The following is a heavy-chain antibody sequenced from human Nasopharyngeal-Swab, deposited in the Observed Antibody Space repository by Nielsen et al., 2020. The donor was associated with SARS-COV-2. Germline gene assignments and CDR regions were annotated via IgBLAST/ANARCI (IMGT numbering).Heavy chain of an antibody. J-gene: IGHJ6*03. CDR1: GGSFSGYY. D-gene: IGHD5-12*01. V-gene: IGHV4-59*01. Sequence: SETLSLTCAVYGGSFSGYYWSWIRQPPGKGLEWIGYIYYSGSTNYNPSLKSRVTISVDTSKNQFSLKLSSVTAADTAVYYCARAQYSGYDYYYYMDVWGKGTTVTVSS. CDR3: ARAQYSGYDYYYYMDV. CDR2: IYYSGST.